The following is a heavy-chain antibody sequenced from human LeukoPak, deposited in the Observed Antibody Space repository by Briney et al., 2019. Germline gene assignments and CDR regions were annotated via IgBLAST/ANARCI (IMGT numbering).Heavy chain of an antibody. D-gene: IGHD3-16*02. CDR3: ARVGYQGDAFDI. J-gene: IGHJ3*02. CDR2: ISAYNGNT. V-gene: IGHV1-18*01. CDR1: GGTFSSYA. Sequence: GSSVKVSCKASGGTFSSYAISWVRQAPGQGLEWMGWISAYNGNTNYAQKLQGRVTMTTDTSTSTAYMELRSLRSDDTAVYYCARVGYQGDAFDIWGQGTMVTVSS.